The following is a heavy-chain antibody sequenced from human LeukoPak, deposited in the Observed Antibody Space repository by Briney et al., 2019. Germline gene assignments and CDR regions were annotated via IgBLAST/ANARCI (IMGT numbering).Heavy chain of an antibody. Sequence: LGGSLRLSCAASGFTFSSYWMHWVRQAPGKGLVWVSRINSDGSGTTYADSVKSRFTISRDNAKNTLYLQMSSLRVEDTAVYYCANGYTSTYYNALDIRGQGTMVTVTS. CDR1: GFTFSSYW. J-gene: IGHJ3*02. CDR3: ANGYTSTYYNALDI. V-gene: IGHV3-74*01. D-gene: IGHD3-16*01. CDR2: INSDGSGT.